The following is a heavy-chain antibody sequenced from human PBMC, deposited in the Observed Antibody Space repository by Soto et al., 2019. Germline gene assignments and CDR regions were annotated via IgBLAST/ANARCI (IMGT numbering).Heavy chain of an antibody. CDR3: ARGGGTSSSWDRLLGGYYYYYGMDV. CDR1: GFTFSSYA. CDR2: ISYDGSNK. V-gene: IGHV3-30-3*01. Sequence: GGSLRLSCAASGFTFSSYAMHWVRQAPGKGLEWVAVISYDGSNKYYADSVKGRFTISRDNYKNTLYLQMNSLRAEDTAVYYCARGGGTSSSWDRLLGGYYYYYGMDVWGQGTTVTVSS. D-gene: IGHD6-13*01. J-gene: IGHJ6*02.